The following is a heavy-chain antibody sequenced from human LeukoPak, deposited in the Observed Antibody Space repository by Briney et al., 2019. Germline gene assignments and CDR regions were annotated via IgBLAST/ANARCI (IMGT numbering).Heavy chain of an antibody. CDR1: GFTFSDYY. V-gene: IGHV3-11*01. Sequence: GGSLRLSCAASGFTFSDYYMSWIRQAPGKGLEWLSYISSSGNTIYYADSVKGRFTISRDNAKNSLYLQMNSLRAEDTAVYYCSFSMVRGVVGAYYFDFWGQGTLVTVSS. CDR2: ISSSGNTI. J-gene: IGHJ4*02. D-gene: IGHD3-10*01. CDR3: SFSMVRGVVGAYYFDF.